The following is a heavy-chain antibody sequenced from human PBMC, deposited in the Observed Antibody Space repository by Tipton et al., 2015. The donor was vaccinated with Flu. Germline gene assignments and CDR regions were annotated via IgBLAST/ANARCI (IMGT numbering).Heavy chain of an antibody. J-gene: IGHJ6*02. CDR1: GGSISSYY. CDR3: ARKYYVSGSPLLGFYYDMDV. CDR2: IYYSGST. D-gene: IGHD3-10*01. Sequence: LRLSCTASGGSISSYYWRWIRQPPGKGLEWIGDIYYSGSTKYNPSPKSRVTITVDTSKNQFSMKLSSVTAADTAVYYCARKYYVSGSPLLGFYYDMDVGAQRPAVPLSS. V-gene: IGHV4-59*01.